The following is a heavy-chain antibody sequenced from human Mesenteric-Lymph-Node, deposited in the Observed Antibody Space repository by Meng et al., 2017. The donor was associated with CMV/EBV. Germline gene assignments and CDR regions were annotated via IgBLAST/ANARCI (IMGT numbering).Heavy chain of an antibody. D-gene: IGHD1-26*01. CDR3: ARGGTLYSGTY. CDR1: GGSISSSGYY. CDR2: IYYSGST. Sequence: GSLRLSCTVSGGSISSSGYYWGWIRQPPGKGLEWIGSIYYSGSTSYNPSLKSRVTISVDTSKNQFSLKLSSVTAADTAVYYCARGGTLYSGTYWGQGTLVTVSS. V-gene: IGHV4-39*07. J-gene: IGHJ4*02.